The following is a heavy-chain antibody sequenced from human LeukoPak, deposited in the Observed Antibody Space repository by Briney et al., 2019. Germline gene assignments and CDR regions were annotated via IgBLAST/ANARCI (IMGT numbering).Heavy chain of an antibody. J-gene: IGHJ5*02. Sequence: ASVKVSCKASGGTISSYAISWVRQAPGQGLEWMGGIIPIFGTANYAQKFQGRVTITADESTSTAYMELSSLRSEDTAVYYCASEVPAAMRNWFDPWGQGTLVTVS. CDR1: GGTISSYA. V-gene: IGHV1-69*13. CDR3: ASEVPAAMRNWFDP. CDR2: IIPIFGTA. D-gene: IGHD2-2*01.